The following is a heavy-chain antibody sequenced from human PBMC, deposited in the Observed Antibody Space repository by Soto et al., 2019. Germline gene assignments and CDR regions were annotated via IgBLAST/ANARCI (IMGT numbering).Heavy chain of an antibody. D-gene: IGHD3-3*01. Sequence: SETLSLTCTVSGGSVSSGSYYWSWIRQPPGKGLEWIGYIYYSGSTNYNPSLKSRVTISVDTSKNQFSLKLSSVTAADTAVYYCARGLREWFPDFDYWGQGTLVTVSS. CDR2: IYYSGST. J-gene: IGHJ4*02. CDR1: GGSVSSGSYY. CDR3: ARGLREWFPDFDY. V-gene: IGHV4-61*01.